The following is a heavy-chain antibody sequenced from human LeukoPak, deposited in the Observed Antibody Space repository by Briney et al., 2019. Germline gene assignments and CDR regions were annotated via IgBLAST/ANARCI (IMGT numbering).Heavy chain of an antibody. CDR2: IYYSGST. Sequence: PSETLSLTCTVSGGSISSSSYYWGWIRQPPGKGLEWIGSIYYSGSTYYNPSLKSRVTISVDTSKNQFSLKLSSVTAADTAVYYCARGVATVTTRYRGNFDYWGQGTLVTVSS. J-gene: IGHJ4*02. V-gene: IGHV4-39*07. D-gene: IGHD4-17*01. CDR3: ARGVATVTTRYRGNFDY. CDR1: GGSISSSSYY.